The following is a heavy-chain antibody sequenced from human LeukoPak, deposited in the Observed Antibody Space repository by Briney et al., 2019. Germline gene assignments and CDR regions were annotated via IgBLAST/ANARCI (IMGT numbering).Heavy chain of an antibody. CDR1: GFTFSRNA. Sequence: GGSLRLSCAASGFTFSRNAMSWVRQAPGKGLEWVSSIGLTGLIIYYADSVKGRFTVSRDNSKNTLYLQMTSLRVEDTAVYYCAKGTGYCDSSGYDPFDIWGQGTMVTVS. V-gene: IGHV3-23*01. CDR3: AKGTGYCDSSGYDPFDI. CDR2: IGLTGLII. D-gene: IGHD3-22*01. J-gene: IGHJ3*02.